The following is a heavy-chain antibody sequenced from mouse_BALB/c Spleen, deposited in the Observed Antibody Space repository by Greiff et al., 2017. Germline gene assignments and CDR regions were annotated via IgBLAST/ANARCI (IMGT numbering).Heavy chain of an antibody. Sequence: EVQLVESGPELVKPGASVKISCKASGYSFTGYYMHWVKQSHVKSLEWIGRINPYNGATSYNQNFKDKASLTVDKSSSTAYMELHSLTSEDSAVYYCARYDGYGYWGQGTTLTFSS. J-gene: IGHJ2*01. V-gene: IGHV1-31*01. CDR1: GYSFTGYY. CDR2: INPYNGAT. D-gene: IGHD2-3*01. CDR3: ARYDGYGY.